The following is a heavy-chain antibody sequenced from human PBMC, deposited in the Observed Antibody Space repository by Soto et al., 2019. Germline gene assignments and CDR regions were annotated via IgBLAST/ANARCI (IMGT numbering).Heavy chain of an antibody. D-gene: IGHD4-17*01. J-gene: IGHJ4*02. CDR2: ISGSGGST. V-gene: IGHV3-23*01. Sequence: GGSLRLSCAASGFTFGSYAMSWVRQAPGRGLEWVSAISGSGGSTYYADSVKGRFTISRDNSKNTLYLQMNSLGADDTAVYYCAKDDYGDYTGFVHWGQGTLVTVSS. CDR3: AKDDYGDYTGFVH. CDR1: GFTFGSYA.